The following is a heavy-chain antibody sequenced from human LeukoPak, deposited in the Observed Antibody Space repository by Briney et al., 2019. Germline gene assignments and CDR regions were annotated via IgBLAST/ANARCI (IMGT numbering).Heavy chain of an antibody. J-gene: IGHJ3*02. V-gene: IGHV1-69*04. Sequence: SVKVSCKASGGTFSSYAISWVRQAPGQGLEWMGRIIPILGIANYAQKFQGRVTITADKSTSTAYMELSSLRSEDTAVYYCARGRDIVVVPAAFDIWGQGTMVTVSS. D-gene: IGHD2-2*01. CDR1: GGTFSSYA. CDR3: ARGRDIVVVPAAFDI. CDR2: IIPILGIA.